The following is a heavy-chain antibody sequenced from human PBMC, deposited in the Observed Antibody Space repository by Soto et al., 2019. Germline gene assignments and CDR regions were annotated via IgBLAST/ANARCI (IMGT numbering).Heavy chain of an antibody. J-gene: IGHJ6*02. V-gene: IGHV6-1*01. Sequence: PSQTLSLTCAISGDSVSSNSAAWNWIRQSPSRGLEWLGRTYYRSKWYNDYAVSVKSRITINPDTSKNQFSLQLNSVTLEDTAVYYCARVRGIAVAGTDPDYYYYGMDVWGQGTTVTVSS. D-gene: IGHD6-19*01. CDR1: GDSVSSNSAA. CDR2: TYYRSKWYN. CDR3: ARVRGIAVAGTDPDYYYYGMDV.